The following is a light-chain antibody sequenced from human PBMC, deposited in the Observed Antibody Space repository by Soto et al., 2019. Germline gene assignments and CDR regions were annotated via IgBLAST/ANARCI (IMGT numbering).Light chain of an antibody. CDR1: QSVSTY. V-gene: IGKV3-11*01. CDR3: QQRSNWPPYT. CDR2: DAS. J-gene: IGKJ2*01. Sequence: EIVLTQSPATLSLSPGERATLSCRASQSVSTYLAWYQQKPGQPPRLLIYDASNRATGIPARFSGSGSGTDFTLNISSLEPEDFAVYYCQQRSNWPPYTFGQGTKLEIK.